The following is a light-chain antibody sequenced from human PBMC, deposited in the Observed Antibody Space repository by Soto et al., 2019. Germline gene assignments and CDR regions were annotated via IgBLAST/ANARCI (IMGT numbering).Light chain of an antibody. CDR2: AAS. Sequence: EIVMTQSPATLSVSPGERATLSCRASQSLNSNLAWYQQKPGQAPRLLIFAASTRATGIPARFSGSGSGTEFTLSISSLQSEDFAVYYCQQYNKWPLTFGGGTKVEIK. CDR1: QSLNSN. V-gene: IGKV3-15*01. J-gene: IGKJ4*01. CDR3: QQYNKWPLT.